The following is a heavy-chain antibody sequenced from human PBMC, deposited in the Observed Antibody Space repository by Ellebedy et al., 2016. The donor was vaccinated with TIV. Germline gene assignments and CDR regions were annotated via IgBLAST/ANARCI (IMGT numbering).Heavy chain of an antibody. D-gene: IGHD5-18*01. V-gene: IGHV3-7*05. Sequence: GESLKISCAASGFTFSSYWMTWVRQAPGKGPEWVANINQDGIEKYHVDSVKGRFTISRDNAKNSLYLQMKSLRAEDTAVYYCARPRRYSYGGFDYWGQGTLVTVSS. CDR1: GFTFSSYW. CDR3: ARPRRYSYGGFDY. J-gene: IGHJ4*02. CDR2: INQDGIEK.